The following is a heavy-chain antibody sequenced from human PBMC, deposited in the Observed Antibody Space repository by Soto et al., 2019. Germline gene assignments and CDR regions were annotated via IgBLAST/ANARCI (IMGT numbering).Heavy chain of an antibody. CDR3: AIQYYYGSGSYWSSWFDP. CDR2: FDPEDGET. Sequence: ASVKVSCKVSGYTLTELSMHWVRQAPGKGLEWMGGFDPEDGETIYAQKFQGRVTMTEDTSTDTAYMELSSLRSEDTAVYYCAIQYYYGSGSYWSSWFDPWGQGTLVTVSS. D-gene: IGHD3-10*01. CDR1: GYTLTELS. J-gene: IGHJ5*02. V-gene: IGHV1-24*01.